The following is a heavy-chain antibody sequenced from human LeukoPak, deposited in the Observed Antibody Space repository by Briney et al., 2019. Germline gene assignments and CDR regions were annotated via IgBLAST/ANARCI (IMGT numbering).Heavy chain of an antibody. D-gene: IGHD2-15*01. J-gene: IGHJ4*02. CDR3: VKDTYLVVVAATGIDY. Sequence: GGSLRLSCAASGFTFSSYGMSWVRQAPGKGLEWVSAISGSGGGTYYADSVKGRFTISRDNSKNTLYLQMSSLRVEDTAVYYCVKDTYLVVVAATGIDYWGQGTLVTVSS. CDR2: ISGSGGGT. CDR1: GFTFSSYG. V-gene: IGHV3-23*01.